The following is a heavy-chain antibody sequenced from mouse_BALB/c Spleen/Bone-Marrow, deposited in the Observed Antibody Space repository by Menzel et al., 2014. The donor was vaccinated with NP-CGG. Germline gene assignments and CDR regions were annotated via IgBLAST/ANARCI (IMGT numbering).Heavy chain of an antibody. Sequence: EVKLMESGGGLVQPGGSLRLSFETSGFTFTDYYMNWVRQPPGKALEWLGFIRNKANGYTTEYSASVKGRFTISRDNSQSILYLQMNTLRAEDSATYYCARDIGRLLFDYWGQGTTLTVSS. CDR2: IRNKANGYTT. D-gene: IGHD1-2*01. CDR3: ARDIGRLLFDY. J-gene: IGHJ2*01. V-gene: IGHV7-3*02. CDR1: GFTFTDYY.